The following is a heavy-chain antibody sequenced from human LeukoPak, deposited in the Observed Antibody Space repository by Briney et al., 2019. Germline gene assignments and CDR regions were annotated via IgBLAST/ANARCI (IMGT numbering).Heavy chain of an antibody. Sequence: GGSLRLSCAASGFTFSSYGMHWVRQAPGKGLEWVAVISYDGSNKYYADSVKGRFTISRDNAKNTLYLQMNSLRAEDTAVYYCAKSRSPGFDYWGQGTLVTVSS. CDR2: ISYDGSNK. J-gene: IGHJ4*02. CDR1: GFTFSSYG. D-gene: IGHD1-14*01. CDR3: AKSRSPGFDY. V-gene: IGHV3-30*18.